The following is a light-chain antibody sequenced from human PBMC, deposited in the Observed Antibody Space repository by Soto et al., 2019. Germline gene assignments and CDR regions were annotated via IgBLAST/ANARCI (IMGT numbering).Light chain of an antibody. Sequence: QAVPTQAHSVSAAPGQKCPISCSGSISNIGGNSVSWYQQLPVTAPKLLIYDDNKLPSGIPDRFSGSKYGTSATLCITGFQTGDEADYYCGSWDSSLSAYVFGTGTKVTVL. CDR3: GSWDSSLSAYV. V-gene: IGLV1-51*01. J-gene: IGLJ1*01. CDR1: ISNIGGNS. CDR2: DDN.